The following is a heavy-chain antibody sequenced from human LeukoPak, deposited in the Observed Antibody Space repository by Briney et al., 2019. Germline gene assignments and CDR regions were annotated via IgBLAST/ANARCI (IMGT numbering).Heavy chain of an antibody. Sequence: GGSLRLSCAASGFTFSSYAMSWVRQAPGKGLEWVSTISAGGGSTNYADSVKGRFTISRDNSKNTLYLQMNSLRAEDTAVYYCAKRPLGSSYYFDYWGQGTLVTVSS. CDR1: GFTFSSYA. J-gene: IGHJ4*02. CDR3: AKRPLGSSYYFDY. V-gene: IGHV3-23*01. CDR2: ISAGGGST. D-gene: IGHD1-26*01.